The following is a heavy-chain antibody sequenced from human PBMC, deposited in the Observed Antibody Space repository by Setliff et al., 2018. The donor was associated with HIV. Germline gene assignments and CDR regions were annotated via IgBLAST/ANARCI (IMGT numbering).Heavy chain of an antibody. CDR1: GYTSTSYD. D-gene: IGHD2-15*01. CDR3: ARTRSGGSSVYYYYYMDV. Sequence: ASVKVSCKASGYTSTSYDINWVRQATGQGLEWMGWMNPDSGNTGSAQNFQGRLTITWNTSISTAYMELGRLGFDDTAVYFCARTRSGGSSVYYYYYMDVWGQGTAVTVSS. CDR2: MNPDSGNT. V-gene: IGHV1-8*01. J-gene: IGHJ6*03.